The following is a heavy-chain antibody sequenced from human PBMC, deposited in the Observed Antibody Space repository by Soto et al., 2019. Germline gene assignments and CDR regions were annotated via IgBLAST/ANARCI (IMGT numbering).Heavy chain of an antibody. Sequence: ASVKVSCKASGYTFTHYYMHWVRQAPGQGLEWMGWINPNSGGTNYAQKFQGRVTMNRDTSISTAYMELSSLRSDDTAVYYCARDSPSLTYCRGECYSIDYSCQGPLLTGFS. J-gene: IGHJ4*02. CDR2: INPNSGGT. D-gene: IGHD2-21*01. V-gene: IGHV1-2*02. CDR3: ARDSPSLTYCRGECYSIDY. CDR1: GYTFTHYY.